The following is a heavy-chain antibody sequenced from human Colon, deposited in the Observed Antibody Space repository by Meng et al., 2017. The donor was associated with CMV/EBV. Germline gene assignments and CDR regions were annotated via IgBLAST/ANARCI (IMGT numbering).Heavy chain of an antibody. Sequence: GESLKISCAASGLAFSRCDFLCLCQAPGKGLEWVALIRSDGSDEYYADSVKGRFTISKDNSKNMLFLQMNSLRAEDTAVYYCAKDKGFRYLEWSSVRGQGTLVTVSS. CDR1: GLAFSRCD. J-gene: IGHJ4*02. CDR2: IRSDGSDE. V-gene: IGHV3-30*02. CDR3: AKDKGFRYLEWSSV. D-gene: IGHD3-3*01.